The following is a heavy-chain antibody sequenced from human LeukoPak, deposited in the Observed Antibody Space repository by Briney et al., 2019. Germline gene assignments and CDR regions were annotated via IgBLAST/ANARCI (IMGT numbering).Heavy chain of an antibody. CDR3: ASAPGIAESY. CDR1: GGSFSGYY. V-gene: IGHV4-34*01. J-gene: IGHJ4*02. CDR2: INHSGST. D-gene: IGHD2-21*01. Sequence: PSETLSLTCAVYGGSFSGYYWSWIRQPPGKGLEWIGEINHSGSTNYNPSLKSRVTISVDTSKNQFSLKLSSVTAADTAVYYCASAPGIAESYWGQGTLVTVSS.